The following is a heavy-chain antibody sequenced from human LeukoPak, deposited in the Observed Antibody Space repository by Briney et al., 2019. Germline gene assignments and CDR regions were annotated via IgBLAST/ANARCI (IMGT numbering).Heavy chain of an antibody. J-gene: IGHJ5*02. CDR3: ARELKRFSGFDP. CDR2: INPNSGGT. CDR1: VWTFTHYF. Sequence: AVPVTFQACVWTFTHYFMHWLGPPACQELAGMGWINPNSGGTNYAQKFQGRVTMTRDTSISTAYMELSRLRSDDTAVYYCARELKRFSGFDPWGQGTLVTVSS. D-gene: IGHD5-12*01. V-gene: IGHV1-2*02.